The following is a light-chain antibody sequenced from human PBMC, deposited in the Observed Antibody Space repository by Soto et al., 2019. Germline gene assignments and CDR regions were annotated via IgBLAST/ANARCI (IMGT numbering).Light chain of an antibody. V-gene: IGLV2-11*01. J-gene: IGLJ1*01. CDR3: CSYAGNYYA. CDR1: SSDVGGYNY. Sequence: QSALTQPRSVSGSPGQSVTISCTGTSSDVGGYNYVSWYQQHPGKAPKLMIYDVSKRPSGVPDRFSGSKSGNTASLTISGLQAEDEADYYCCSYAGNYYAFGTGTKVTVL. CDR2: DVS.